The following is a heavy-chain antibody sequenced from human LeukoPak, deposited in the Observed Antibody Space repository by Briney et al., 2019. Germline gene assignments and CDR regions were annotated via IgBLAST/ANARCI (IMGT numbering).Heavy chain of an antibody. CDR1: GFTFSSYW. J-gene: IGHJ4*02. V-gene: IGHV3-74*01. CDR3: ARLPIAAAGNY. Sequence: GGSLRLSCAASGFTFSSYWMHWVRQAPGKGLVWVSRINSDGSSTGYADSVKGRFTISRDNAKNTLYLQMNSLRAEDTAVYYCARLPIAAAGNYWGQGTLVTVSS. CDR2: INSDGSST. D-gene: IGHD6-13*01.